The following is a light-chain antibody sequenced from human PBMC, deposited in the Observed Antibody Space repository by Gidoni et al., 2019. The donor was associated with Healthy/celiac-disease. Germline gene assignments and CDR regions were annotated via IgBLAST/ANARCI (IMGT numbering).Light chain of an antibody. CDR2: GAS. CDR3: QQYGGSSGFT. V-gene: IGKV3-20*01. Sequence: ESVLTQSPGTLSLSPGERATLSCRASQSVSSTYLAWYQQKPGQAPRLLIYGASSRATGIPDRFSGSGSGTDFTLTISRLEPEDFAVYYCQQYGGSSGFTFGPXTKVDIK. CDR1: QSVSSTY. J-gene: IGKJ3*01.